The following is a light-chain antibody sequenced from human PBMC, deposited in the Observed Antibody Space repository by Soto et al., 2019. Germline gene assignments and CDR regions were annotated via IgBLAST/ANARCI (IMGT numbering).Light chain of an antibody. J-gene: IGKJ1*01. CDR1: QTVSNNY. V-gene: IGKV3-20*01. CDR3: QQYGSSPWT. Sequence: DTVLTQSPGSLSLSLGDRATLSCRASQTVSNNYLAWYQQKPGQAPRLLIYGTSNRATGIPDRFSGSGSGTDFTLTISRLEPEDFVIYYCQQYGSSPWTFGQGTKVEIK. CDR2: GTS.